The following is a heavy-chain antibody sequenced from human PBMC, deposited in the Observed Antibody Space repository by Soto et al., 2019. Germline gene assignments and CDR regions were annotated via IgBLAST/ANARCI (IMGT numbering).Heavy chain of an antibody. V-gene: IGHV1-69*13. Sequence: ASVKVSCKASGGTFSSYAISWVRQAPGQGLEWMGGIIPIFGTANYAQKFQGRVTITADESTSTAYMELSSLRSEDTAVYYCARDKNERYSYGWYYYYGMDVWGQGTTVTVSS. CDR2: IIPIFGTA. CDR1: GGTFSSYA. J-gene: IGHJ6*02. CDR3: ARDKNERYSYGWYYYYGMDV. D-gene: IGHD5-18*01.